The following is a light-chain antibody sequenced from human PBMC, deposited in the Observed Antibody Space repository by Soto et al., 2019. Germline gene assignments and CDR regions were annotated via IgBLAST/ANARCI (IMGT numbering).Light chain of an antibody. J-gene: IGKJ1*01. V-gene: IGKV3-20*01. CDR1: QSISGSY. CDR3: QQYDTSPRT. Sequence: EIGLTQSPGTVSLSXGGRVPLAXXASQSISGSYLAWYQQKRGQAPRLLVYGATTRATGIPDRFSGSGPGSDFTLIISRLEPEDFAVYYCQQYDTSPRTFGQGTKVDI. CDR2: GAT.